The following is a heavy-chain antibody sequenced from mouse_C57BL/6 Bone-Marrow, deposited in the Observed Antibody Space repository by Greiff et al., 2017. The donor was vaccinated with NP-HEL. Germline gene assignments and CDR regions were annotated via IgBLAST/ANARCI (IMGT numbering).Heavy chain of an antibody. CDR1: GYTFTSYW. D-gene: IGHD1-1*01. CDR2: IDPSDSET. Sequence: QVQLKQPGAELVRPGSSVKLSCKASGYTFTSYWMHWVKQRPIQGLEWIGNIDPSDSETHYNQKFKDKATLTVDKSSSTAYMQLSSLTSEDSAVYYCARPQFITTVVATGNWYFDVWGTGTTVTVSS. V-gene: IGHV1-52*01. CDR3: ARPQFITTVVATGNWYFDV. J-gene: IGHJ1*03.